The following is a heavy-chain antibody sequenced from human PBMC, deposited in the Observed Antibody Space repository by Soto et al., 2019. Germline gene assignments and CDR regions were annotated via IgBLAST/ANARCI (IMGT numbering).Heavy chain of an antibody. D-gene: IGHD6-6*01. Sequence: SGPTLVNPTQTLTLTCTFSGFSLTSDDVGVGWIRQPPGKALEWLALIYWDDDKRYSPSLKSRLTITKDTSKNQVVLRMTNMDPVDTATYYCAHSRYSRSSFDYWGQGTLVTVSS. J-gene: IGHJ4*02. CDR1: GFSLTSDDVG. CDR3: AHSRYSRSSFDY. V-gene: IGHV2-5*02. CDR2: IYWDDDK.